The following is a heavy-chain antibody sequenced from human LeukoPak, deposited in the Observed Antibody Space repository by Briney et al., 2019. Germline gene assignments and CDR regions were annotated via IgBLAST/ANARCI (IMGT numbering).Heavy chain of an antibody. CDR3: ARDNSVRDEAWWFNP. V-gene: IGHV1-8*01. Sequence: ASVKVSCKASGYTFTSYDINWVRQATGQGLEWMGWMNPNSGNTGYAQKFQGRVTLTRDMSTSTDYLELSSLRSEDTAVYYCARDNSVRDEAWWFNPWGQGTLVTVSS. CDR1: GYTFTSYD. D-gene: IGHD5-24*01. J-gene: IGHJ5*02. CDR2: MNPNSGNT.